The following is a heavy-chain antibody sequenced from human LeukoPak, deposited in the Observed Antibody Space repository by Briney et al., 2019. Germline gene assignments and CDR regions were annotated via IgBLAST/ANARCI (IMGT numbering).Heavy chain of an antibody. CDR2: IYSGGST. CDR3: VRVGYSYGYGDWNHFDY. Sequence: GGSLRLSCAASGFTFSSYSMNWFRQAPGKGLEWVSIIYSGGSTYYADSVKGRFTISRDNSKNTLYLQMNSLRAEDTAVYFCVRVGYSYGYGDWNHFDYWGQGTLVTVSS. V-gene: IGHV3-66*02. J-gene: IGHJ4*02. D-gene: IGHD5-18*01. CDR1: GFTFSSYS.